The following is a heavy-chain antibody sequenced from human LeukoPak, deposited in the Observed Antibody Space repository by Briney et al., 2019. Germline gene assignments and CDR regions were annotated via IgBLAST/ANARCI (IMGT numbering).Heavy chain of an antibody. Sequence: SETLPLTCTVSGGSISSGSYYWSWIRQPAGKGLEWIGRIYTSGSTNYNPSLKSRVTISVDTSKNQFSLKLSSVTAGDTAVYYCARAFSTSYYYYYMDVWGKGTTVTVSS. J-gene: IGHJ6*03. V-gene: IGHV4-61*02. CDR1: GGSISSGSYY. D-gene: IGHD2-2*01. CDR3: ARAFSTSYYYYYMDV. CDR2: IYTSGST.